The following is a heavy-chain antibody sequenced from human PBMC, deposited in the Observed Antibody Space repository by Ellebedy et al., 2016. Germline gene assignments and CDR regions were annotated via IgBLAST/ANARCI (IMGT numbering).Heavy chain of an antibody. D-gene: IGHD3-10*01. V-gene: IGHV3-33*08. CDR1: GFTFSSYS. CDR2: IWYDGSNK. CDR3: ARDGYYGSGSYYKGRHYYYGMDV. J-gene: IGHJ6*02. Sequence: GESLKISCAASGFTFSSYSMNWVRQAPGKGLEWVAVIWYDGSNKYYADSVKGRFTISRDNSKNTLYLQMNSLRAEDTAVYYCARDGYYGSGSYYKGRHYYYGMDVWGQGTTVTVSS.